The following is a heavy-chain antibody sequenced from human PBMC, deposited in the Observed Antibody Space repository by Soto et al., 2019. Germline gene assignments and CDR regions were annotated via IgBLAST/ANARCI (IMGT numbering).Heavy chain of an antibody. J-gene: IGHJ4*02. D-gene: IGHD4-17*01. Sequence: QVQLQESGPGLVKPSQTLSLTCTVSGGSISSGGYYWSWIRQHPGKGLEWIGYIYYSGSTYYNPSLKSRVTISVDPSKNPFSLKLSSVTAADTAVYYCARLTVTTFHFDYWGQGTLVTVSS. CDR3: ARLTVTTFHFDY. CDR1: GGSISSGGYY. CDR2: IYYSGST. V-gene: IGHV4-31*03.